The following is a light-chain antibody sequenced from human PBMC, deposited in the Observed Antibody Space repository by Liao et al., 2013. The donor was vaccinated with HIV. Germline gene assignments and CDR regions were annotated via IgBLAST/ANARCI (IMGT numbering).Light chain of an antibody. V-gene: IGLV3-21*04. CDR3: QLWDRSSAHPCV. Sequence: SYELTQPPSVSVAPGKTARITCGGNNIGSKSVHWYQQRSGQAPVLVISYDSDRPSGIPERFSGSNSGNTATLTISRVEAGDEADYYCQLWDRSSAHPCVFGPGTKVTVL. J-gene: IGLJ1*01. CDR2: YDS. CDR1: NIGSKS.